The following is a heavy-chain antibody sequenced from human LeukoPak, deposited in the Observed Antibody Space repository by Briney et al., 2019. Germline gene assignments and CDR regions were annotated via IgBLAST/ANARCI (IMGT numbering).Heavy chain of an antibody. CDR2: INHSGGT. J-gene: IGHJ4*02. Sequence: SETLSLTCAVYGGSFSGCYWSWIRQPPGKGLEWIGEINHSGGTNYNPSLKSRVTISVDTSKNQFSLKLSSVTAADTAVYYCARGGSYDSSALAQDLDYWGQGTLVTVSS. D-gene: IGHD3-22*01. CDR3: ARGGSYDSSALAQDLDY. CDR1: GGSFSGCY. V-gene: IGHV4-34*01.